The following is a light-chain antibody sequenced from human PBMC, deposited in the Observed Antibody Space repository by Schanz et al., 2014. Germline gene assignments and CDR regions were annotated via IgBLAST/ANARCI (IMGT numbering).Light chain of an antibody. Sequence: QSVLTQPPSASGSPGQSVTISCTGTSNDVGRYDYVSWYQQHPGKAPKLILFEVTKRPSGVPDRFSGSKSGTTASLTISGLQAEDEADYYCCSYAGSSTWVFGGGTKLTVL. CDR1: SNDVGRYDY. CDR3: CSYAGSSTWV. V-gene: IGLV2-8*01. CDR2: EVT. J-gene: IGLJ3*02.